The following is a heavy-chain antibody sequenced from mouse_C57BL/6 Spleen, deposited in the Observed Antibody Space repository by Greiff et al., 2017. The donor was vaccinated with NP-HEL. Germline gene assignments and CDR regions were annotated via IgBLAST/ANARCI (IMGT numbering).Heavy chain of an antibody. CDR2: IYPVSGET. D-gene: IGHD1-1*01. CDR1: GYTFTDHI. CDR3: GRSGSPRTGEAMDY. J-gene: IGHJ4*01. Sequence: QVQLKQSGAELASPGASVTLSCKASGYTFTDHIMNWVKKRPGQGLEWIGRIYPVSGETNYNQKFMGKATFSVDRSSSTVYMVLNSLTSEDPAVYYCGRSGSPRTGEAMDYWGQGTSVTVSS. V-gene: IGHV1-11*01.